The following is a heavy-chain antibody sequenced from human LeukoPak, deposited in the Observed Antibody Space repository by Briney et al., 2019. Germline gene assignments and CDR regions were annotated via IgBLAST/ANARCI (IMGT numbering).Heavy chain of an antibody. CDR3: ARQKYGAVYYFDY. CDR1: GDSISDYY. CDR2: IYYTGYT. J-gene: IGHJ4*02. D-gene: IGHD2-2*01. V-gene: IGHV4-59*01. Sequence: SETLSLTCTVSGDSISDYYWSWIRQPPGKGLEWIGYIYYTGYTNDNPSLKSRVTMSVDTSKNQFSLKLTSATAADTAVYYCARQKYGAVYYFDYWGQGTLVTVSS.